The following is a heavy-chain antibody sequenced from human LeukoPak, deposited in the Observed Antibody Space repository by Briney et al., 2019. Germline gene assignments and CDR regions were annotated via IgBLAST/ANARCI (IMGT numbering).Heavy chain of an antibody. J-gene: IGHJ4*02. CDR3: GTATGTIGN. CDR2: ISNSDDNT. V-gene: IGHV3-23*01. CDR1: GFTFSNYA. D-gene: IGHD1-1*01. Sequence: GGSLRLSCAASGFTFSNYAMSWVRQAPGKGLEWVSTISNSDDNTYYADSVKGRFTISRDNSKNTLYLQMNGLTAEDTARYSCGTATGTIGNWGQGTLVTVSS.